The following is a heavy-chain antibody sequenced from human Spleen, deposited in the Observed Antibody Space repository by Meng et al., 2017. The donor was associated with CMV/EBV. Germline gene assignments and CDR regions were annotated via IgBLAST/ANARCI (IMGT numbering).Heavy chain of an antibody. Sequence: ASVKVSCKASGYTFTGYYVHWVRQAPGQGLEWMGWINPNSGGTNYAQKFQGRVTMTRDTSISTAYMELSRLRSDDTAVYYCAREDKGVTMIVGDNWFDPWGQGTLVTVSS. CDR1: GYTFTGYY. D-gene: IGHD3-22*01. CDR3: AREDKGVTMIVGDNWFDP. CDR2: INPNSGGT. J-gene: IGHJ5*02. V-gene: IGHV1-2*02.